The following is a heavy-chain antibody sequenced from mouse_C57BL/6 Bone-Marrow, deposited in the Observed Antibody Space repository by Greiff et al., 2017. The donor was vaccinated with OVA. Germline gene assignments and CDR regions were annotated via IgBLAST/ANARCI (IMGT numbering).Heavy chain of an antibody. J-gene: IGHJ1*03. Sequence: EVQLQQSGPVLVKPGASVKMSCKASGYTFTDYYMNWVKQSHGKSLEWIGVINPYNGGTSYNQKFKGKATLTVDKSSSTAYMELNSLTSEDSAVDWCARGGYWTYWNFDVGGTGTTVTVSS. CDR3: ARGGYWTYWNFDV. D-gene: IGHD2-3*01. CDR1: GYTFTDYY. CDR2: INPYNGGT. V-gene: IGHV1-19*01.